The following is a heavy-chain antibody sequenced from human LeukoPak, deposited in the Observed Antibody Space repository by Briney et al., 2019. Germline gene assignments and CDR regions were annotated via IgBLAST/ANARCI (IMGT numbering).Heavy chain of an antibody. CDR3: ALLWYGELPQVDY. D-gene: IGHD3-10*01. CDR1: GFGVNNNY. CDR2: IYTVGTI. V-gene: IGHV3-53*01. Sequence: GGSLRLSCAASGFGVNNNYMTWVPQAPGKGLEWVSLIYTVGTIYYADSVKGRFTISRDNSKNTLYLQMNSLTAEDTAVYYCALLWYGELPQVDYWGQGNLVTASS. J-gene: IGHJ4*02.